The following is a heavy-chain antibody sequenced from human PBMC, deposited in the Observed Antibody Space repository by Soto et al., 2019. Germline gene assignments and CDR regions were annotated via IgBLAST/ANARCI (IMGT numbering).Heavy chain of an antibody. J-gene: IGHJ6*02. CDR3: ARTRVQFAVNSSFHHQHYGMDV. CDR1: GYTFTGYY. Sequence: ASVKVSCKASGYTFTGYYMHWVRQAPGQGLEWMGWINPNSGGTNYAQKFQGWVTMTRDTSISTAYMELSRLRSDDTAVYYCARTRVQFAVNSSFHHQHYGMDVRDPATTVTVSS. D-gene: IGHD6-6*01. CDR2: INPNSGGT. V-gene: IGHV1-2*04.